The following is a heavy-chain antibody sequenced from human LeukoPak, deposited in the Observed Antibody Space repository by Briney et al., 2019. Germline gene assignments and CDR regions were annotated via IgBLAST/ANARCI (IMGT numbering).Heavy chain of an antibody. CDR1: GGSISSYY. D-gene: IGHD5-18*01. J-gene: IGHJ5*02. CDR3: AREDTAMRLGFDP. CDR2: IYYSGST. Sequence: TSETLSLTCTVSGGSISSYYWSWIRQPPGKGLEWIGYIYYSGSTNYNPSLESRVTISVDTSKNQFSLKLSSVTAADTAVYYCAREDTAMRLGFDPWGQGTLVTVSS. V-gene: IGHV4-59*01.